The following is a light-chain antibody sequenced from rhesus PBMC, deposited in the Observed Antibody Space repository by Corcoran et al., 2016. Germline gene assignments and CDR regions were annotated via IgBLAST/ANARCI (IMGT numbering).Light chain of an antibody. Sequence: EIVLTQSPGTLSLSPGERATLSCRASQSVSRSLAWYQQKPGQTPRLLVYDASTRATGIPDRFSGRGSGTDVTLTIRRREPEDVGVYYCQQSSNWPWTFGQGTKVEI. V-gene: IGKV3-35*01. CDR3: QQSSNWPWT. CDR1: QSVSRS. J-gene: IGKJ1*01. CDR2: DAS.